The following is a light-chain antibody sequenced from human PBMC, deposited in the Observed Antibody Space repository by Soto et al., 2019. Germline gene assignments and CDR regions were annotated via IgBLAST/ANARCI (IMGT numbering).Light chain of an antibody. Sequence: DIQLTQSPSFLSASVGDRVTITCRASQGISSYLAWYQQKPGKAPKLVIYAASTLQSGVPSRFSGSGSGTEFTLTISSLQREDFATYYCQQLNSYPPTVGQGTKVDIK. CDR1: QGISSY. CDR3: QQLNSYPPT. J-gene: IGKJ1*01. V-gene: IGKV1-9*01. CDR2: AAS.